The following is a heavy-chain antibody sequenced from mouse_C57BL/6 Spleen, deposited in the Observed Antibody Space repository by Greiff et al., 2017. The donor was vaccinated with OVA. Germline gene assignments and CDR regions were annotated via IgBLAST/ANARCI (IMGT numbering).Heavy chain of an antibody. J-gene: IGHJ3*01. CDR3: ARRTGTGFAY. Sequence: DVKLVESGGDLVKPGGSLKLSCAASGFTFSSYGMSWVRQTPDKRLEWVATISSGGSYTYYPDSVKGRFTISRDNAKNTLYLQMSSLKSEDPAMYYCARRTGTGFAYWGQGTLVTVSA. V-gene: IGHV5-6*02. CDR1: GFTFSSYG. D-gene: IGHD4-1*01. CDR2: ISSGGSYT.